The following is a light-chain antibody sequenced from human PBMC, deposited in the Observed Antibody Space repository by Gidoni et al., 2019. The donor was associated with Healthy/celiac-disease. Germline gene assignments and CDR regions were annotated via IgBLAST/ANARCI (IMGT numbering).Light chain of an antibody. Sequence: DVVMTQSPLSLPVTLGQPASISCRSSQSLVSSDGNTYLNWFQQRPGQSPRRLIYKVSNWDSGVPDRFSGSGSGTDFTLKISRVEAEDVGVYYCMQGTHWLRTFGGGTKVEIK. CDR3: MQGTHWLRT. J-gene: IGKJ4*01. CDR1: QSLVSSDGNTY. V-gene: IGKV2D-30*01. CDR2: KVS.